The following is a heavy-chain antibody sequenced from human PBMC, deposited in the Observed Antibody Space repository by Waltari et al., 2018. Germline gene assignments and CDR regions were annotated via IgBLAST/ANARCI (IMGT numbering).Heavy chain of an antibody. V-gene: IGHV3-30*02. CDR3: AKDSIILERRALTFFDY. J-gene: IGHJ4*02. CDR1: GFTFSSYG. Sequence: QVQLVESGGGVVQPGGSLRLSCAASGFTFSSYGMHWVRQAPGKGLEWVAFRLYDGSNKYYADSVKGRFTISRDNSKNTLYLQMNSLRAEDTAVYYCAKDSIILERRALTFFDYWGQGTLVTVSS. D-gene: IGHD1-1*01. CDR2: RLYDGSNK.